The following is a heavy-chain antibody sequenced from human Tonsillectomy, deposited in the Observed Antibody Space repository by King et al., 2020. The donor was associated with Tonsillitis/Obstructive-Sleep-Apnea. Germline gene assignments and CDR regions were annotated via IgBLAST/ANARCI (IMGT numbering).Heavy chain of an antibody. CDR1: GYTFTNYA. D-gene: IGHD2-15*01. CDR2: INTNTGNP. V-gene: IGHV7-4-1*02. CDR3: ARKAYCSGGSCYSNFDL. J-gene: IGHJ2*01. Sequence: VQLVESGSELKKPGASVKVSCKASGYTFTNYAMNWVRQAPGQGLEWMGWINTNTGNPTYAQGFPGRFVFSLDTSINTAYLQISSLQAEDTAVYYCARKAYCSGGSCYSNFDLWGRGTLVTVSS.